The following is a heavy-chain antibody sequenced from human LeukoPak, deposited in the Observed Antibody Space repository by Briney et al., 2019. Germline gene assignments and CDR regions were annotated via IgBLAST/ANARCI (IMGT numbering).Heavy chain of an antibody. D-gene: IGHD3-10*01. V-gene: IGHV3-48*03. J-gene: IGHJ4*02. Sequence: GGSLRLSCAASGFTFSSYEMNWVRQAPGKGLEWVSYISSSGSTIYYADSVKGRFTISRDNAKNSLYLQMNSLRAEDTALYYCAEDSYYGSGSYYKRPTYFDYWGQGTLVTVSS. CDR2: ISSSGSTI. CDR3: AEDSYYGSGSYYKRPTYFDY. CDR1: GFTFSSYE.